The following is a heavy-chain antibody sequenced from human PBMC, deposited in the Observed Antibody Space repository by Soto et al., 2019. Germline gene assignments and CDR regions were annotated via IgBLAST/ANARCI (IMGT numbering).Heavy chain of an antibody. CDR3: ATGARQQLAPGDYYYYGMDV. J-gene: IGHJ6*02. CDR1: EFPFSDAW. D-gene: IGHD6-6*01. CDR2: IKRKLDGETT. V-gene: IGHV3-15*01. Sequence: GGSLRLSCAASEFPFSDAWMSWVRQAPGKGLECVGRIKRKLDGETTDYAAPVKGRFTISRDDSKSTLYLQMNSLKTEDTAVYYCATGARQQLAPGDYYYYGMDVWGQGTTVTVSS.